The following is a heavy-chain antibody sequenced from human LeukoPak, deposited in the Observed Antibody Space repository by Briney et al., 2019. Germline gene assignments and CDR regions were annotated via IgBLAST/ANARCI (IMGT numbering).Heavy chain of an antibody. Sequence: VASVKVSCKASGYTFTSYGISWVRQAPGQGLEWMGWISAYNGNTNYAQKLQGRVTMTTDTSTSTAYMELRSLRSDDTAVYYCVRDGIPNYYDSSGQSGYWGQGTLVTVSS. J-gene: IGHJ4*02. V-gene: IGHV1-18*01. CDR1: GYTFTSYG. CDR2: ISAYNGNT. D-gene: IGHD3-22*01. CDR3: VRDGIPNYYDSSGQSGY.